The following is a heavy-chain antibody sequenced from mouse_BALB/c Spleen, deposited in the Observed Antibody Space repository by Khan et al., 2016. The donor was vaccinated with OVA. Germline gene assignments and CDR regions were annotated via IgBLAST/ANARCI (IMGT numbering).Heavy chain of an antibody. J-gene: IGHJ3*01. V-gene: IGHV3-6*02. D-gene: IGHD3-3*01. CDR3: ARAGRWFDS. CDR2: ITSGDTF. CDR1: GYSITSAYY. Sequence: EVQLQESGPGLVKPSQSLSLTCSVTGYSITSAYYWNWIRQFPGNELEWMGYITSGDTFNYNPSLRNRISITRDTSRNQFFLKLNSVTPEDTATYYCARAGRWFDSWGQGTLVTVSA.